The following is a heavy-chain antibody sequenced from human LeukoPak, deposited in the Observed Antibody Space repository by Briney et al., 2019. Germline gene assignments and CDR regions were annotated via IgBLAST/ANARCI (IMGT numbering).Heavy chain of an antibody. CDR2: ISTSGSTI. CDR1: GFTFSSYE. CDR3: ARDRDNSGWYEPFDY. Sequence: GGSLRLSCAASGFTFSSYEMNWVRQAPGKGLEWVSYISTSGSTIYYADSGKGRFTISRDNAKNSLYLQMNSLRAEDTAVYYCARDRDNSGWYEPFDYWGQGALVTVSS. J-gene: IGHJ4*02. D-gene: IGHD6-19*01. V-gene: IGHV3-48*03.